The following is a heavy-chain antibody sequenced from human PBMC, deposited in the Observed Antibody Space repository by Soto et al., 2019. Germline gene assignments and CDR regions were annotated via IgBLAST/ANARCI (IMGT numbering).Heavy chain of an antibody. CDR2: ISYDGSNK. V-gene: IGHV3-30-3*01. Sequence: GGSLRLSCAASGFTFSSYAMHWVRQAPGKGLEWVAVISYDGSNKYYADSVKGRFTISRDNSKNTLYLQMNSLRAEDTAVYYCASLDILTGYRNFDYWGQGTMVTVSS. J-gene: IGHJ4*02. CDR1: GFTFSSYA. D-gene: IGHD3-9*01. CDR3: ASLDILTGYRNFDY.